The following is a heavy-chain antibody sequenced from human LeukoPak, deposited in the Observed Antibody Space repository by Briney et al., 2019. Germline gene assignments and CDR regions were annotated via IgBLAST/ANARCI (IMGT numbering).Heavy chain of an antibody. CDR3: ARAGIYYDSSGYYPAIYYYYYMDV. D-gene: IGHD3-22*01. CDR2: INHSGST. V-gene: IGHV4-34*01. CDR1: GGSFSGYY. J-gene: IGHJ6*03. Sequence: TSETLSLTCAVYGGSFSGYYWSWIRQPPGKGLEWIGEINHSGSTNYNPSLKSRVTISVDTSKNQFSLKLSSVTAADTAVYYCARAGIYYDSSGYYPAIYYYYYMDVWGKGTTVTVSS.